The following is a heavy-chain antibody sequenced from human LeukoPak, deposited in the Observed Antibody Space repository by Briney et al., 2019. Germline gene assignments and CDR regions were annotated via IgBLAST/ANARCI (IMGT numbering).Heavy chain of an antibody. Sequence: PGGSLRLSCAASAFTFSDFTMIWVRQAPGKGLEWLSYISSSGDYIHYTDSVKGRFTISRDNARNLLYLQMNSLRDDDTAVYYCVRDSGVHDYWGQGTLVTVSS. CDR3: VRDSGVHDY. V-gene: IGHV3-11*01. CDR2: ISSSGDYI. CDR1: AFTFSDFT. J-gene: IGHJ4*02. D-gene: IGHD1-26*01.